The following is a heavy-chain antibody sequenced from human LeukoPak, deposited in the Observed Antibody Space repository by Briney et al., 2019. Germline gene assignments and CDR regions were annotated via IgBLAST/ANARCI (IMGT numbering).Heavy chain of an antibody. J-gene: IGHJ4*02. D-gene: IGHD3-10*01. Sequence: PGGSLRLSCAASGFIFSRYAMSWVRQAPGKGLEWVSSISSSSSYIYYADSVKGRFTISRDNAKNSLYLQMNSLRAEDTAVYYCARDNHFYGSGSYYPGFDYWGQGTLVTVSS. V-gene: IGHV3-21*01. CDR2: ISSSSSYI. CDR3: ARDNHFYGSGSYYPGFDY. CDR1: GFIFSRYA.